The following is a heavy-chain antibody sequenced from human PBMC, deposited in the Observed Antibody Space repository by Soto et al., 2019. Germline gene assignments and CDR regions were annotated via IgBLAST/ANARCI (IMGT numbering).Heavy chain of an antibody. CDR2: INAVNGNT. J-gene: IGHJ4*02. CDR1: GDTFSFYT. CDR3: ARVIGGLYYFDY. V-gene: IGHV1-3*01. Sequence: ASVKVSCKASGDTFSFYTINWVRQAPGQRLEWMGRINAVNGNTKYSQKFQGRVTITRDTSASTAYMELSSLRSEDTAVYYCARVIGGLYYFDYWGQGTLVTVSS. D-gene: IGHD3-16*01.